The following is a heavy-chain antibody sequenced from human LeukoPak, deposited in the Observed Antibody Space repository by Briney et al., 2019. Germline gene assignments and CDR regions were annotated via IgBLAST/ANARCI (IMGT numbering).Heavy chain of an antibody. CDR2: IYPGDSDN. J-gene: IGHJ6*04. Sequence: GEALEISFNGSGYHFTSYWIAWVRPMPGKGPGWMGIIYPGDSDNRYSPSFQGQVTISADKSINTAYLQWSSLKASDTAMYYCARWDTGMVNDYYYGMDVWGKGTTVTVSS. V-gene: IGHV5-51*06. CDR1: GYHFTSYW. D-gene: IGHD5-18*01. CDR3: ARWDTGMVNDYYYGMDV.